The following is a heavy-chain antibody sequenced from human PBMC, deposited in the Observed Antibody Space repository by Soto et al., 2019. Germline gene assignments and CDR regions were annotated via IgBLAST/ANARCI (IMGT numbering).Heavy chain of an antibody. CDR1: GGSISSSSYY. Sequence: QLQLQESGPGLVKPSETLSLTCTVSGGSISSSSYYWGWIRQPPGKGLEWIGSIYYSGTTYYNPSLQSRVIISVDTSKNQFTLNRSSATAADTAVYYCAKLNYGELFGVDAFDIWGQGTMVTVSS. D-gene: IGHD3-10*01. CDR2: IYYSGTT. J-gene: IGHJ3*02. CDR3: AKLNYGELFGVDAFDI. V-gene: IGHV4-39*01.